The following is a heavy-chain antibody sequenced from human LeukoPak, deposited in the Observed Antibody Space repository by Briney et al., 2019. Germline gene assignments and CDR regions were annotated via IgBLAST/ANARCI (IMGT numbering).Heavy chain of an antibody. V-gene: IGHV5-51*01. Sequence: GESLKISCTGSGYIFTSYWIGWVRQMPEKGLEWMGIIYPGDSDTRYSPSFQGQVTISADKSISTAYLQWSRLKASDTAMYYCARQASAGYSYGLDYWGQGTLVTVSS. J-gene: IGHJ4*02. CDR1: GYIFTSYW. CDR2: IYPGDSDT. D-gene: IGHD5-18*01. CDR3: ARQASAGYSYGLDY.